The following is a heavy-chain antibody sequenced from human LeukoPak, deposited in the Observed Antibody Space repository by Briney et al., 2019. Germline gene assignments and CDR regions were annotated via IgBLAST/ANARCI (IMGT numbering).Heavy chain of an antibody. CDR3: ARAALLWFGELDYYGMDV. J-gene: IGHJ6*02. V-gene: IGHV4-30-4*01. CDR1: GGSISSGGYS. Sequence: PSETLSLTCAVSGGSISSGGYSWSWIRQPPEKGLEWIGYIYYSGSTYYNPSLKSRVTISVDTSKNQFSLKLSSVTAADTAVYYCARAALLWFGELDYYGMDVWGQGTTVTVSS. CDR2: IYYSGST. D-gene: IGHD3-10*01.